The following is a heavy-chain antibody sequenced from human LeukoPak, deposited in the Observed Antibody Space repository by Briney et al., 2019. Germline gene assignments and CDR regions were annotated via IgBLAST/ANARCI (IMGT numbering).Heavy chain of an antibody. Sequence: SETLSLTCALYGRSFSGYYWSWIRHPPGKGLECIGEINHSGSTNYNPSLKSRVTISVDTSKNQFPLKLSSVTAADTAVYYCARGRGGDCSGGSCSYYFDYWGQGTLVTVSS. V-gene: IGHV4-34*01. J-gene: IGHJ4*02. CDR2: INHSGST. D-gene: IGHD2-15*01. CDR1: GRSFSGYY. CDR3: ARGRGGDCSGGSCSYYFDY.